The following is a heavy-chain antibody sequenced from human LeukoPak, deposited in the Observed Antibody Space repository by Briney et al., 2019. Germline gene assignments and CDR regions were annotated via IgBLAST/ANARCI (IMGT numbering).Heavy chain of an antibody. CDR3: AKGNSGSYFTWFDP. V-gene: IGHV3-43*02. Sequence: PGGSLRLSCAVSGFIFYDYATHGVRQAPGQGLEGFSAISRDGDNRIYEDSVKGRLTISRDKSKNSLYLQMNSLRTADTALYYCAKGNSGSYFTWFDPWGQGTLVTVSS. J-gene: IGHJ5*02. D-gene: IGHD3-10*01. CDR1: GFIFYDYA. CDR2: ISRDGDNR.